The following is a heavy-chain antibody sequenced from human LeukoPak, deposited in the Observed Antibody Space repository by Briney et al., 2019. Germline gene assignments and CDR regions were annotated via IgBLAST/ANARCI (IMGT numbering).Heavy chain of an antibody. D-gene: IGHD3-16*01. Sequence: GASLRLSCAASGFTFSSSWMSWVRQPPGEGLEWVATIKPDGSEKYHVDSVKGRFTISRDNTNNSLLLQMNRLRAEDTALYYCARDFRGGERYWGQGTLVTVSS. CDR1: GFTFSSSW. J-gene: IGHJ4*02. V-gene: IGHV3-7*01. CDR2: IKPDGSEK. CDR3: ARDFRGGERY.